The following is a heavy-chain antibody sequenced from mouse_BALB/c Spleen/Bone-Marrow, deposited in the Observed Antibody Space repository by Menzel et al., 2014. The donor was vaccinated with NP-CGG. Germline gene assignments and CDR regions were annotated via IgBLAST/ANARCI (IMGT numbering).Heavy chain of an antibody. Sequence: QVQLQQPGAELVKPGASVKLSCKASGYTFTSYYMYWVKQRPGQGLEWIGEINPSNGGTNFNEKFKSKAALTVDKSSSTAYMQLSSLTSEDSAVYYCTREGDSPFAYWGQGTLVTVSA. D-gene: IGHD2-13*01. V-gene: IGHV1S81*02. CDR2: INPSNGGT. J-gene: IGHJ3*01. CDR1: GYTFTSYY. CDR3: TREGDSPFAY.